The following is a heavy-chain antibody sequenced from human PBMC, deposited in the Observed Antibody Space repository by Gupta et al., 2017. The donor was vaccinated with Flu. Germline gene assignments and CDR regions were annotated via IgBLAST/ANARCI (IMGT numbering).Heavy chain of an antibody. Sequence: VRQAPGKGLVWVSRINPDGSSTTYAESVKGRFTISRDNAKNTLYLQMNSLGDDDTAVYYCATVTSGCWGQGTLVTVSS. CDR2: INPDGSST. J-gene: IGHJ4*02. V-gene: IGHV3-74*03. CDR3: ATVTSGC. D-gene: IGHD4-17*01.